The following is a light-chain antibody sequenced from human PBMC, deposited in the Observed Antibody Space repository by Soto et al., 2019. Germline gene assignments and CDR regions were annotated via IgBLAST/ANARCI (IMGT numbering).Light chain of an antibody. CDR2: DVT. CDR1: SSDVGGYNY. J-gene: IGLJ1*01. CDR3: SSYTTSNTRQIV. Sequence: QSVLTQPASVSGSPGQSITISCTGTSSDVGGYNYVSWYQHHPSKAPKLIIYDVTNRPSGVSNPFSGSKSGNTASLTISGLQPEDVADYYCSSYTTSNTRQIVFGTGTKVTVL. V-gene: IGLV2-14*03.